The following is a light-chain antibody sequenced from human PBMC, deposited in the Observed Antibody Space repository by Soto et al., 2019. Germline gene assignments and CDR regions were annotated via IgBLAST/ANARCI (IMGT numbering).Light chain of an antibody. Sequence: EIVLTQSPGTLSLSPGERATLSCRASQSVSSSYLAWYQQKPGQAPRLLIYGASSRATGIPDRFSGSGSGRDFTLTISRLEPEDFAVYYCQQYGSSPPVTFGGGTKVEI. CDR1: QSVSSSY. CDR3: QQYGSSPPVT. J-gene: IGKJ4*01. V-gene: IGKV3-20*01. CDR2: GAS.